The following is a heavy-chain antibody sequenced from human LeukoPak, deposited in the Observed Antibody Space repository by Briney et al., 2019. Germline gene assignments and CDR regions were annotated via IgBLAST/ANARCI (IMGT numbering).Heavy chain of an antibody. V-gene: IGHV3-48*03. D-gene: IGHD3-10*01. Sequence: PGGSLRLSCAASGFTFSSYEMNWVRQAPGKGLEWVSYIHNSGNYIYYADSVKGRFTISRDNAKNSLYLQMNSLRAEDTAAYYCARDKEGRGLTNLDYWGQGTLVTVSS. CDR1: GFTFSSYE. CDR3: ARDKEGRGLTNLDY. J-gene: IGHJ4*02. CDR2: IHNSGNYI.